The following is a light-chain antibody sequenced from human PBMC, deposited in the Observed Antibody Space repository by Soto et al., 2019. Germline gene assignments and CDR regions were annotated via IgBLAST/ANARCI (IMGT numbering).Light chain of an antibody. J-gene: IGKJ4*01. CDR1: QSLLHSDGYNY. CDR3: MQALQTPLT. Sequence: EIVMTQSPLSLPVTPGEPASISCRSSQSLLHSDGYNYLDWFLQRPGQSPQLLIYLGSSRASGVPDRFSGSGSGTDFTLKISRVEAEDVGLDYCMQALQTPLTFGGGTKVDIK. CDR2: LGS. V-gene: IGKV2-28*01.